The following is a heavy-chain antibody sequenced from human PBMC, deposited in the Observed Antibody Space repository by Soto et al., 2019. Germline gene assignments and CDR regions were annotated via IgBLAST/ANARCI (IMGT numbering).Heavy chain of an antibody. CDR3: TRDGMTTGDT. CDR2: VFSSVSA. V-gene: IGHV4-4*07. J-gene: IGHJ4*02. Sequence: QLQLQESGPGQVKPSETLSLTCVVSGVSVTSYTWSWVRQPANKGLEWIGRVFSSVSATYSPSLKSRARIAMDKLEKSISLKLDSVTAADAGVYYCTRDGMTTGDTWGPGTLVTVSS. D-gene: IGHD2-21*02. CDR1: GVSVTSYT.